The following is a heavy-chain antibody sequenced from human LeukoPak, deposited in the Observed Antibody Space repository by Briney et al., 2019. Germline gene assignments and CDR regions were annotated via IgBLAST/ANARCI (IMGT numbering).Heavy chain of an antibody. J-gene: IGHJ1*01. Sequence: SETLSLTCTVSGGSIRSSSYYWGWIRQPPGKGLEWIGTIYYSGATYYTPSLKSRVTISVDTSKNQFSLKLSSVTAADTAVYYCASVVPAAKVVYFQHWGQGTLVTVSS. CDR3: ASVVPAAKVVYFQH. CDR2: IYYSGAT. CDR1: GGSIRSSSYY. D-gene: IGHD2-2*01. V-gene: IGHV4-39*01.